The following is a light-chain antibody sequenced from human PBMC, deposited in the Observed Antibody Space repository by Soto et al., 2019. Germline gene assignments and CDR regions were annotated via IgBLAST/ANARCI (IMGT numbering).Light chain of an antibody. Sequence: EVVLTQSQATLSVSPGERATLSCRANHSFSNNLAWNQQKLGQAPSLLIYDASTRASGIPGRFSGSGSGTEFTLTISSLQAEDSAFYYCQHYTNLPLTFGGGTKVEIK. V-gene: IGKV3-15*01. CDR1: HSFSNN. J-gene: IGKJ4*01. CDR2: DAS. CDR3: QHYTNLPLT.